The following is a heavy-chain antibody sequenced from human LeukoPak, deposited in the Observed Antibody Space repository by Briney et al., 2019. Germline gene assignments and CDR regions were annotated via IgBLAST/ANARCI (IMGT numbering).Heavy chain of an antibody. CDR3: ARIRGYSYGYYYYMDV. D-gene: IGHD5-18*01. Sequence: GGSLRLSCAASGFVFTTYYMGWVRQAPGKGLEWVANIKQDGSEKYYVDSVKGRFTISRDNAKNSLYLQMNSLRAEDTAVYYCARIRGYSYGYYYYMDVWGKGTTVTVSS. CDR1: GFVFTTYY. CDR2: IKQDGSEK. V-gene: IGHV3-7*01. J-gene: IGHJ6*03.